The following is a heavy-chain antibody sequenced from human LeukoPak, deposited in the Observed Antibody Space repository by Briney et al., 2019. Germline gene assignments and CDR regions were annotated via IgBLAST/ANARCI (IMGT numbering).Heavy chain of an antibody. V-gene: IGHV3-48*04. CDR3: ARGATVWARMDV. CDR1: GFTFSTYS. CDR2: ISSSNSTI. D-gene: IGHD4-17*01. J-gene: IGHJ6*03. Sequence: GGSLRLSCAASGFTFSTYSMNWVRQAPGKGLEWVSYISSSNSTIYYADSVKGRFTMSRDNAKNSLSLQMYSLRAEDTAVYYCARGATVWARMDVWGKGTTVTVSS.